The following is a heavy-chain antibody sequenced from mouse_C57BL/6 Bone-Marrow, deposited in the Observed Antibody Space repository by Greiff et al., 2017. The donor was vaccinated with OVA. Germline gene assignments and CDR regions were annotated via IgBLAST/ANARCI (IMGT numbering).Heavy chain of an antibody. CDR3: ARGGLPFMDY. D-gene: IGHD2-4*01. Sequence: EVKLMESGPELVKPGDSVKISCKASGYSFTGYFMNWVMQSHGKSLEWIGRINPYNGDTFYNQKFKGKATLTVDKSSSTAHMELRSLTSEDSAVYYCARGGLPFMDYWGQGTSVTVSS. J-gene: IGHJ4*01. V-gene: IGHV1-20*01. CDR1: GYSFTGYF. CDR2: INPYNGDT.